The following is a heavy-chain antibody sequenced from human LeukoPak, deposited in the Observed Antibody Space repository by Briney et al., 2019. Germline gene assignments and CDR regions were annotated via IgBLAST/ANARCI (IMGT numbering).Heavy chain of an antibody. J-gene: IGHJ6*04. CDR3: AKDMRDFWSGQVGAGMDV. V-gene: IGHV3-43*01. CDR1: GFTFDDYT. CDR2: ISWDGGST. D-gene: IGHD3-3*01. Sequence: GGSLRLSCAASGFTFDDYTMHWVRQAPGKGLEWVSLISWDGGSTYYADSVKGRFTISRDNSKNSLYLQMNSLRTEDTALYYCAKDMRDFWSGQVGAGMDVWGKGTTVTVSS.